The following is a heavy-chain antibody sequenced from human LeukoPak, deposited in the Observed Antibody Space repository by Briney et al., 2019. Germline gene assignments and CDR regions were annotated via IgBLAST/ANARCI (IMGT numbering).Heavy chain of an antibody. CDR2: TYYRSKWYD. D-gene: IGHD2-2*01. CDR3: ARGGIGYCTSSSCYFDY. J-gene: IGHJ4*02. V-gene: IGHV6-1*01. Sequence: SQTLSLTCAISGDSVSSNSAAWNWIRQSPSRGLELLGRTYYRSKWYDDYAVSVKSRIPINPDTSKNQFSLQLNSVTPEDTAVYYCARGGIGYCTSSSCYFDYWGQGSLVTVSS. CDR1: GDSVSSNSAA.